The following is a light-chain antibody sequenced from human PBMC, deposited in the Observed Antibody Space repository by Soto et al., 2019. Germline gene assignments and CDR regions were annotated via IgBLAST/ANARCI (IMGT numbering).Light chain of an antibody. J-gene: IGKJ1*01. CDR3: HQYNYWPPWT. Sequence: EVVLTQSQGTVSLYRGERATPSCRAIQSVTSNYLAWYRQKPGQAPRLLIYGASTRATGIPARFSGSGSGTEFSLTISSLQSEDYAVYYCHQYNYWPPWTFGQGSKVDVK. V-gene: IGKV3-15*01. CDR1: QSVTSN. CDR2: GAS.